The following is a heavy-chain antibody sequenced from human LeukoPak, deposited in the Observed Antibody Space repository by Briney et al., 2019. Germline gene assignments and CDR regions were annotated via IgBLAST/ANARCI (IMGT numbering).Heavy chain of an antibody. CDR3: ARAPYSSSWYDTTGLDY. CDR1: GFTFSSYA. V-gene: IGHV3-30-3*01. CDR2: ISYDGSNK. J-gene: IGHJ4*02. D-gene: IGHD6-13*01. Sequence: GGSLRLSCAASGFTFSSYAMHWVRQAPGKGLEWVAVISYDGSNKYYADSVKGRFTISRDNSKNTLYLQMNSLRAEDTAVYYCARAPYSSSWYDTTGLDYWGQGTLVTVSS.